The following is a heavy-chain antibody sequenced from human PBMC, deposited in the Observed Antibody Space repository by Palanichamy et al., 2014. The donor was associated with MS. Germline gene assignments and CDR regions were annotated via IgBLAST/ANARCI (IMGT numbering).Heavy chain of an antibody. J-gene: IGHJ4*02. V-gene: IGHV4-39*01. D-gene: IGHD6-6*01. Sequence: QLQLQESGPGLVKPSETLSLTCTVSGGSISSSSYYWGWIRQPPGKGLEWIGSIYYSGSTYYNPSLKSRVTISVDTSKNQFSLKLSSVTAADTAVYYCARRIAARQDFDYWGQGTLVTVSS. CDR2: IYYSGST. CDR1: GGSISSSSYY. CDR3: ARRIAARQDFDY.